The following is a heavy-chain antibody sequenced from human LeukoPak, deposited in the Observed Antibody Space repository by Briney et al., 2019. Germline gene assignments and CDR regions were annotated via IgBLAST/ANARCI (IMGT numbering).Heavy chain of an antibody. CDR3: ARTRDNWFDP. J-gene: IGHJ5*02. CDR1: GGSISSSTYF. Sequence: SETLSLTCTVSGGSISSSTYFWGWIRQPPGKGLEWIGSIYYSGSTYYNPSIKSRVTISVDTSKNQFSLKLSSVTAADTAVYYCARTRDNWFDPWGQGTLVTVSS. CDR2: IYYSGST. V-gene: IGHV4-39*01.